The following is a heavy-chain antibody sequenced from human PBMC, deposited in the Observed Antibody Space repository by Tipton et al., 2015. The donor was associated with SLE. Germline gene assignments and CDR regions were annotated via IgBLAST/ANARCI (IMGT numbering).Heavy chain of an antibody. CDR2: ISAYNGNT. J-gene: IGHJ3*02. V-gene: IGHV1-18*01. CDR1: GYTFTSYG. D-gene: IGHD2-8*02. Sequence: QLVQSGAEVKKPGASVKVSCKASGYTFTSYGISWVRQAPGQGLEWMGWISAYNGNTNYAQKLQGRVTMTTDTSTSTAYMELRSLRSDDTAVYYCAREGSMGGYCTGGVCYDAFDIWGQGTMVTVSS. CDR3: AREGSMGGYCTGGVCYDAFDI.